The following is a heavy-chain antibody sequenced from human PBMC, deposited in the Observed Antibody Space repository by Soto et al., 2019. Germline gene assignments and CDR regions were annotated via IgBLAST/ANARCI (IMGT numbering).Heavy chain of an antibody. V-gene: IGHV3-33*01. J-gene: IGHJ4*02. CDR2: IWYDGSNK. D-gene: IGHD6-13*01. CDR1: GFTFSSYG. CDR3: ARDGAWGAAAEDYYFDY. Sequence: QVQLVEPGGGVVQPGRSLRLSCAASGFTFSSYGMHWVRQAPGKGLEWGAVIWYDGSNKYYADSVKGRFTISRDNSKNTLYLQMNSLRAEDTAVYYCARDGAWGAAAEDYYFDYWGQGTLVTVSS.